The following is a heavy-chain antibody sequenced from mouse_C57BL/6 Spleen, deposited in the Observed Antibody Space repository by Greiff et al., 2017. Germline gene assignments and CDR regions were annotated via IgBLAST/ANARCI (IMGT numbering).Heavy chain of an antibody. D-gene: IGHD3-2*02. CDR3: TAAQATAFDY. CDR2: IDPEDGDP. V-gene: IGHV14-1*01. J-gene: IGHJ2*01. Sequence: VQLQQPGAELVRPGASVKLSCTASGFNIKDYYMHWVKQRPEQGLEWIGRIDPEDGDPEYAPKFQGKATMTADTSSNTAYLQLSSLTSEDTAVYYCTAAQATAFDYWGQGTTLTVS. CDR1: GFNIKDYY.